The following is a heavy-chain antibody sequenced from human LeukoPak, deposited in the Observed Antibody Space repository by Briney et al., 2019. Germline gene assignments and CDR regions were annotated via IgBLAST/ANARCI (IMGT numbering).Heavy chain of an antibody. Sequence: GGSLRLSCAASGFTFSSYWMSWVRQAPGKGLEWVANIKQDGSEKYYVDSVKGRFTISRDNAKNSLYLQMNSLRAEDTAVYYCAREGEAAMVSFALDYWGQGTLVTVSS. CDR2: IKQDGSEK. CDR3: AREGEAAMVSFALDY. D-gene: IGHD5-18*01. CDR1: GFTFSSYW. V-gene: IGHV3-7*01. J-gene: IGHJ4*02.